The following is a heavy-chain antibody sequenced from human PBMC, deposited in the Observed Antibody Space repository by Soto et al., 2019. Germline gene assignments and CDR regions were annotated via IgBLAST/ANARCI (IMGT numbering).Heavy chain of an antibody. CDR2: ISGSGGST. D-gene: IGHD3-3*01. J-gene: IGHJ6*02. Sequence: GGSMRLSCAASGFPISSYSRSWVRQDPGKGLEWVSAISGSGGSTYYADSVKGRFTISRDNSKNTLYLQMNSLRAEDTAVYYCAKARVYDFYGMDVWGQGTTVTVSS. V-gene: IGHV3-23*01. CDR1: GFPISSYS. CDR3: AKARVYDFYGMDV.